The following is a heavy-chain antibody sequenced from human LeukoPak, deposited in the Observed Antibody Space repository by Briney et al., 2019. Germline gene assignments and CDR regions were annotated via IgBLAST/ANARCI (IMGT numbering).Heavy chain of an antibody. Sequence: GGSLRLSCAASGFTFSDYNMNWVRQVPGKGLESVSYMSRSGDIIYYADSVKGRFTISRDNAKNSLYLQMNSLRAEDTAVYYCARDYDYVWGSYRNSNYMDVWGKGTTVTISS. CDR1: GFTFSDYN. J-gene: IGHJ6*03. D-gene: IGHD3-16*02. CDR3: ARDYDYVWGSYRNSNYMDV. V-gene: IGHV3-48*01. CDR2: MSRSGDII.